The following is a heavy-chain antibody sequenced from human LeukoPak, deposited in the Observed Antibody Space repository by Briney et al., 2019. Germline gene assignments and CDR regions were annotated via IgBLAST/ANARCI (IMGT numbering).Heavy chain of an antibody. J-gene: IGHJ5*02. Sequence: SETLSLTCTVSGGSISSGDYYWSWIRQPPGKGLEWIGYIYYSGSTYYNPSLKSRVTISVDTSKNQFSLKLTSVTAADTAVYYCARQQGHSYGSGSYWSDPWGQGTLVTVSS. CDR2: IYYSGST. CDR3: ARQQGHSYGSGSYWSDP. V-gene: IGHV4-30-4*01. D-gene: IGHD3-10*01. CDR1: GGSISSGDYY.